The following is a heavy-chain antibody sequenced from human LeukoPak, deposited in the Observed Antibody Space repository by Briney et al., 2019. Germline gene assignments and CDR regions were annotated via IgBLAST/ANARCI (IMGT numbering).Heavy chain of an antibody. CDR1: GFTFSSYW. D-gene: IGHD2-15*01. CDR3: ARDKVYCRGGSCHPVGIDF. Sequence: QPGGSLRLSCAASGFTFSSYWMSWVRQAPGKGLEWVANIKQDGSEKYYVDSVKGRFTISRDNAKNSLYLQMNSLRAEDTAVYYCARDKVYCRGGSCHPVGIDFWGQGALVTVSS. CDR2: IKQDGSEK. V-gene: IGHV3-7*01. J-gene: IGHJ4*02.